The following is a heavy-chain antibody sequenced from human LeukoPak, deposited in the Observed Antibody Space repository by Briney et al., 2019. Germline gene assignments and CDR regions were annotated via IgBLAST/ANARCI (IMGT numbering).Heavy chain of an antibody. CDR1: GFTFSSYE. Sequence: GGSLRLSCAASGFTFSSYEMNWVRQAPGKGLEWVSVIYSGGSTYYADSVKGRFTISRDNSKNTLYLQMNSLRAEDTAVYYCAREDRVGPSYYFDYWGQGTLVTVSS. J-gene: IGHJ4*02. CDR3: AREDRVGPSYYFDY. CDR2: IYSGGST. D-gene: IGHD1-26*01. V-gene: IGHV3-53*01.